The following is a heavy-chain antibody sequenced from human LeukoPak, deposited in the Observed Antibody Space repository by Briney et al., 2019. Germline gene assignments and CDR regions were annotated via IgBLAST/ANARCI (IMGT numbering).Heavy chain of an antibody. J-gene: IGHJ6*04. D-gene: IGHD3-10*01. CDR1: GGSISSGDYY. CDR3: ARDYYGSGKYYYYGMDV. Sequence: ESSQTLSLTCTVSGGSISSGDYYWSWIRQPPGKGLEWIGYSYYSGSTYYNPSLKSRVTISVDTSKNQFSLKLSSVTAADTAVYYCARDYYGSGKYYYYGMDVWGKGTTVTVSS. V-gene: IGHV4-30-4*01. CDR2: SYYSGST.